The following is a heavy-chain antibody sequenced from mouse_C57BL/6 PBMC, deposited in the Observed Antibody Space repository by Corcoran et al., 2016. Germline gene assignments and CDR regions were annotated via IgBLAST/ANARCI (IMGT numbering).Heavy chain of an antibody. CDR2: IFPGSGNT. J-gene: IGHJ1*03. CDR3: ARRGLLSYWYFDV. Sequence: QVQLKQSGAELVRPGASVKLSCKASGYTFTDYYINWVKQRPGQGLEWIARIFPGSGNTYYNEKFKGKATLTAEKSSSTAYMQLSSLTSEDSAVYFCARRGLLSYWYFDVWGTGTTVTVSS. CDR1: GYTFTDYY. V-gene: IGHV1-76*01. D-gene: IGHD3-1*01.